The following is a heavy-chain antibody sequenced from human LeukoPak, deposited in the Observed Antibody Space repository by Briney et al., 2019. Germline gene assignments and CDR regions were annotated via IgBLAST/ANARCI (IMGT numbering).Heavy chain of an antibody. D-gene: IGHD6-19*01. CDR3: AREAYGGSGWWYYFDY. CDR1: GFTFSSYD. J-gene: IGHJ4*02. V-gene: IGHV3-30*03. CDR2: ISHDGSNK. Sequence: GGSLRLSCAASGFTFSSYDMTWVRQAPGKGLEWVAVISHDGSNKYYADSVKGRFTISRDNSKNTLYLQMNSLRAEDTAVYYCAREAYGGSGWWYYFDYWGQGTLVTVSS.